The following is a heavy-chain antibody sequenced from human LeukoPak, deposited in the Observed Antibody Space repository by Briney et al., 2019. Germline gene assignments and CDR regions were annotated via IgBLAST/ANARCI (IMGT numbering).Heavy chain of an antibody. CDR3: ARGLGEVPFDY. CDR1: GDTFRTVG. J-gene: IGHJ4*02. Sequence: GALVKVSCKTSGDTFRTVGISWVRQAPGQGLEWMGGIIPIFGGPTYAQNFQGRVIITADESTRTVYMELRSLRSDDTAVFYCARGLGEVPFDYWGQGTLVTVSS. D-gene: IGHD3-16*01. V-gene: IGHV1-69*01. CDR2: IIPIFGGP.